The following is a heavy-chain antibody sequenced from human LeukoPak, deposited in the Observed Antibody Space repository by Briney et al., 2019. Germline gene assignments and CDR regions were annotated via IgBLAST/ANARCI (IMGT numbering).Heavy chain of an antibody. V-gene: IGHV3-33*01. Sequence: GGSLRLSCEASGFTFSNHGMHWVRQAPGKGLEWVALIWNDGSNKYYGDSVKVRFRISRDNTNKKITLHMNSMRAKNKAMYLCARYFQLRPYDYRGQGTLVTVCS. J-gene: IGHJ4*02. D-gene: IGHD3-9*01. CDR2: IWNDGSNK. CDR1: GFTFSNHG. CDR3: ARYFQLRPYDY.